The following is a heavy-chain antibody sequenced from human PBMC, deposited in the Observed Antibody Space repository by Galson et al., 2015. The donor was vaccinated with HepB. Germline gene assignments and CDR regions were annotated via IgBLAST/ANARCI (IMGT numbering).Heavy chain of an antibody. J-gene: IGHJ6*02. CDR3: ARDPANWNYATYYYYGMDV. V-gene: IGHV1-18*04. D-gene: IGHD1-7*01. CDR2: ISAYNGNT. CDR1: GYTFTSYG. Sequence: SVKVSCKASGYTFTSYGISWVRQAPGQGLEWMGWISAYNGNTNYAQKLQGRVTMTTDTSTSTAYMELRSLRSDDTAVYYCARDPANWNYATYYYYGMDVWGQGTTVTVSS.